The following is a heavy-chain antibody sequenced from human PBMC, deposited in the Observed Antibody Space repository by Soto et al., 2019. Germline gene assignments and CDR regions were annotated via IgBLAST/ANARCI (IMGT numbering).Heavy chain of an antibody. J-gene: IGHJ4*02. CDR1: GFTFSSYG. CDR2: ISYDGSNK. Sequence: QVQLVESGGGVVQPGRSLRLPCAASGFTFSSYGMHWVRQAPGKGLEWVAVISYDGSNKYYADSVKGRFTISRDNSKNTLYLQMNSLRAEDTAVYYCAKVDSSGWYGGYYFDYWGQGTLVTVSS. V-gene: IGHV3-30*18. CDR3: AKVDSSGWYGGYYFDY. D-gene: IGHD6-19*01.